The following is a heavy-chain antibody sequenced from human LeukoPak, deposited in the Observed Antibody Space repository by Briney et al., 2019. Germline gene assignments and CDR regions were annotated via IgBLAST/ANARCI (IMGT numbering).Heavy chain of an antibody. Sequence: GGSLRLSCAASGFTFSNYNMNWVRQAPGRALEWVSSITSSGTYIFYADSVKGRFTISRDNAKNSLYLQMNSLGPEDTAVYYCARDPYSGNYGNYYYYYMDVWGKGTTVTISS. D-gene: IGHD1-26*01. CDR2: ITSSGTYI. V-gene: IGHV3-21*01. CDR3: ARDPYSGNYGNYYYYYMDV. CDR1: GFTFSNYN. J-gene: IGHJ6*03.